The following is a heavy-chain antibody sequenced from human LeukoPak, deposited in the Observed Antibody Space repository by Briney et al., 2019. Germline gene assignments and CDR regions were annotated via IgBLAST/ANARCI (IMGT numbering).Heavy chain of an antibody. CDR3: ASSRWELAPHDY. J-gene: IGHJ4*02. D-gene: IGHD1-26*01. CDR2: ISWNSGSI. V-gene: IGHV3-9*01. Sequence: GGSLRLSCAASGFTFDDYAMHWVRQAPGKGLEWVSGISWNSGSIGYADSVKGRFTISRDNSKNTLYLQMNSLRAEDTAVYYCASSRWELAPHDYGGQGTLVTVSS. CDR1: GFTFDDYA.